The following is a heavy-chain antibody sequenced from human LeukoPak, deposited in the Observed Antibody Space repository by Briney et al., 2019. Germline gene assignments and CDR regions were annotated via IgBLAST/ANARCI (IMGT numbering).Heavy chain of an antibody. CDR1: GGSIISYY. CDR2: IYYSGGT. V-gene: IGHV4-59*12. D-gene: IGHD6-13*01. Sequence: PSETLSLTCTVSGGSIISYYWSWIRQPPGKGLEWIGYIYYSGGTNYNPSLKSRLTISVDTSKKQFSLKLSSVTAADTAVYYCARVSSSWYQDWYFDLWGRGTLVTVSS. J-gene: IGHJ2*01. CDR3: ARVSSSWYQDWYFDL.